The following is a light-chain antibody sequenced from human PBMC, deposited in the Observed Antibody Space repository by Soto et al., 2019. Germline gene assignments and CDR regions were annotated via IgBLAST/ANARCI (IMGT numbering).Light chain of an antibody. J-gene: IGKJ1*01. CDR2: GAS. Sequence: EIVVTQSPCTLSVYHGERATLSCRVSQSVSSSYLAWYQQKPGQAPRLLIYGASSRATGIPDRFSGSGSGTDFTLTISRLEPEDFAVYYCQQYDTSPPWTFGQGTKVDIK. CDR3: QQYDTSPPWT. CDR1: QSVSSSY. V-gene: IGKV3-20*01.